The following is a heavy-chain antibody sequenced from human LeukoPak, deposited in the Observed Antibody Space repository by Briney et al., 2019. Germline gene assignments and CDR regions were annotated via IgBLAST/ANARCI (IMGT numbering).Heavy chain of an antibody. V-gene: IGHV4-39*01. CDR3: ARGSDSTEFDY. CDR1: GGPNNRSSYY. Sequence: PSETLSLTCSVSGGPNNRSSYYWGCIRQPPGKGLEWIGSIYNSGSTYYSPSLKSRVTISVDMSNKQFSLKLSSVTAADTAVYYCARGSDSTEFDYWGQGTLVTVSS. CDR2: IYNSGST. D-gene: IGHD2/OR15-2a*01. J-gene: IGHJ4*02.